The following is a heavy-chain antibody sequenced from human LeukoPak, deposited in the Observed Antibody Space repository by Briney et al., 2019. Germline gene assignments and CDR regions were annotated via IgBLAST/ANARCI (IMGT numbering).Heavy chain of an antibody. CDR3: ARDLAILSYYLDY. J-gene: IGHJ4*02. V-gene: IGHV3-48*01. D-gene: IGHD3-9*01. CDR1: GFTFSSYS. Sequence: GGSLRLSCAASGFTFSSYSMNWVRQAPGKGLEWVSYISSSGSTIYYADSVKGRFTISRDNSKNTLYLQMNSLKTEDTAVYYCARDLAILSYYLDYWGQGTLVTVSS. CDR2: ISSSGSTI.